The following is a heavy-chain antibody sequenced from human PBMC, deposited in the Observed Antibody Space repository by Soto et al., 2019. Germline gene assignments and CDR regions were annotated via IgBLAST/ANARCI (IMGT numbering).Heavy chain of an antibody. V-gene: IGHV1-8*01. D-gene: IGHD3-10*01. CDR1: GYTFTSYD. CDR3: VRLKIRGSGSYHWFDP. J-gene: IGHJ5*02. Sequence: QVQLVQSGAEVKKPGASVKVSCKASGYTFTSYDINWVRQATGQGLEWMGWMNPNSGNTGYAQKFQGRVTMTRNTSISTAYMELSSLRSEDTAVYYCVRLKIRGSGSYHWFDPWGQGTLVTVSS. CDR2: MNPNSGNT.